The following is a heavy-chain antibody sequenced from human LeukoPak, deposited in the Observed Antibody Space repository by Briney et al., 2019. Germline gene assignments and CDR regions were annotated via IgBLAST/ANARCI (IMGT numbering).Heavy chain of an antibody. CDR3: ATAVVPAVLDAFDI. CDR2: FDPEDGET. D-gene: IGHD2-2*01. V-gene: IGHV1-24*01. J-gene: IGHJ3*02. Sequence: GASVKVSCQVSGYTLTELSMHWVRQAPGKGLEWMGGFDPEDGETIYAQKFQGRVTMTEDTSTDTAYMELSSLRSEDTAVYYCATAVVPAVLDAFDIWGQGTMVTVSS. CDR1: GYTLTELS.